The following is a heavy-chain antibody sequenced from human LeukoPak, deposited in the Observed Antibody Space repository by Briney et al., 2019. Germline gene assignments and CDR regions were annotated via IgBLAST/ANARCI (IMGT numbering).Heavy chain of an antibody. V-gene: IGHV3-74*01. CDR3: ARVAVPQPRYYFDY. D-gene: IGHD5-18*01. CDR2: INTDGSGSST. J-gene: IGHJ4*02. CDR1: GFTFSSYW. Sequence: PGGSLRLSCAASGFTFSSYWMHWARQAPGKGLVWVSRINTDGSGSSTSYADSVKGRFTISRDNAKNTLYLQMNSLRAEDTAVYYCARVAVPQPRYYFDYWGQGTLVTVSS.